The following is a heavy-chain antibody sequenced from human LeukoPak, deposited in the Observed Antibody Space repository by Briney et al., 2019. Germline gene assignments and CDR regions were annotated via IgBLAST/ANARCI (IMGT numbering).Heavy chain of an antibody. CDR2: IYYSGST. CDR1: GGSISSYY. V-gene: IGHV4-59*01. CDR3: ARDLAPVYYDSSGYYSRDAFDI. J-gene: IGHJ3*02. D-gene: IGHD3-22*01. Sequence: SETLSLTCTVSGGSISSYYWSWIRRPPGKGLEWIGYIYYSGSTNYNPSLKSRVTISVDTSKNQFSLKLSSVTAADTAVYYCARDLAPVYYDSSGYYSRDAFDIWGQGTMVTVSS.